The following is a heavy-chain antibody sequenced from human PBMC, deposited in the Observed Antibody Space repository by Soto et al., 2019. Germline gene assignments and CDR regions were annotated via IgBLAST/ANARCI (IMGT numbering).Heavy chain of an antibody. D-gene: IGHD3-9*01. J-gene: IGHJ4*02. CDR2: IYSGGST. Sequence: QVQLQESGPGLVKSSETLSLTCSVSGGSISNHFWSWIRQPAGKRPEWIGRIYSGGSTTYNPSLQSRVSMSVDTSKNQFSLKLRSVTAADTAIYYCARDNGLSGYYSFFAYWGQGSLVTVS. V-gene: IGHV4-4*07. CDR1: GGSISNHF. CDR3: ARDNGLSGYYSFFAY.